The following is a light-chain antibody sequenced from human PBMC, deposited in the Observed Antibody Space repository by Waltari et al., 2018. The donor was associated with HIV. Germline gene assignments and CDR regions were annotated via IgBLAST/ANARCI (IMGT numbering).Light chain of an antibody. Sequence: QSLLTQPPSVSAAPPQSVTISCSGTSSNIGHNAVNWYQQLPGQPPRLLIYYDTLVPSGVSDRFSGSRSDTSASLAISGLQSEDEADYYCATWDDTLNALVFGGGTRLTVL. J-gene: IGLJ2*01. V-gene: IGLV1-36*01. CDR1: SSNIGHNA. CDR3: ATWDDTLNALV. CDR2: YDT.